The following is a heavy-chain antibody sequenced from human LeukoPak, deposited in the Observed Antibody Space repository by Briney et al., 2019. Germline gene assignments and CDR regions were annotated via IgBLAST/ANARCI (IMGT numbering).Heavy chain of an antibody. CDR3: ARDMGIIPYYYHYMDV. CDR1: GFTFSTYT. J-gene: IGHJ6*03. Sequence: GGSLRLSCAASGFTFSTYTINWVRQAPGKGLEWVSSIVTSTSSIYYADSVKGRFTISRDNAENSLYLQMNSLRAEDTAVYYCARDMGIIPYYYHYMDVWGKGTTVTVSS. V-gene: IGHV3-21*01. D-gene: IGHD7-27*01. CDR2: IVTSTSSI.